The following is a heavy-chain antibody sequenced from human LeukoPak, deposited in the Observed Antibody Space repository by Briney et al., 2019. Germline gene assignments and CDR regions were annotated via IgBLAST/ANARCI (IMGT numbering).Heavy chain of an antibody. CDR2: INWNGGST. CDR1: GFTFDDYG. D-gene: IGHD4-11*01. J-gene: IGHJ4*02. CDR3: ARSWASNYGDY. V-gene: IGHV3-20*04. Sequence: GGSLRLSCAASGFTFDDYGMSWVRQAPGKGLEWVSGINWNGGSTGYADSLKGRFTVSRDNAKNSLYLQMNSLRDEETAVYYCARSWASNYGDYWGQGTLVTVSS.